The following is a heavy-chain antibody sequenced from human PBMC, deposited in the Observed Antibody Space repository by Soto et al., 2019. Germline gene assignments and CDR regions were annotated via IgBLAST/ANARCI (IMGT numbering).Heavy chain of an antibody. V-gene: IGHV6-1*01. CDR1: GDSVSSNSAA. CDR2: TYYRSKWYN. D-gene: IGHD3-10*01. J-gene: IGHJ4*02. CDR3: AREIPYYYGSGSPNPFDY. Sequence: SQTLSLTCAISGDSVSSNSAAWNWIRQSPSRGLEWLGRTYYRSKWYNDYAVSVKSRITINPDTSKNQFSLQLNSVTPEDTAVDYCAREIPYYYGSGSPNPFDYWGQGTLVTVSS.